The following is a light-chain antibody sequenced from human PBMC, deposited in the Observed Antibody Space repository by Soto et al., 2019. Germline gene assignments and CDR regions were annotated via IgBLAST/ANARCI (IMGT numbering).Light chain of an antibody. CDR2: DAS. CDR3: QQYGSSPPFT. Sequence: EIVLTQSPATLSLSPGERATLSCRASQSVSSYLAWYQQKPGQAPRLLIYDASNRATGIPARFSGSGSGTDFALTISSLEPDDFAVYYCQQYGSSPPFTFGPGTKVDIK. CDR1: QSVSSY. J-gene: IGKJ3*01. V-gene: IGKV3-11*01.